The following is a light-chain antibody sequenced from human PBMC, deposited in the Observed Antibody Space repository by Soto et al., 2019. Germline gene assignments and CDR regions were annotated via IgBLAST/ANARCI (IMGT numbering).Light chain of an antibody. V-gene: IGLV2-23*02. CDR2: EVN. Sequence: QSALTQPASVSGSPGQSLTISCTGTSSDVGSCNCVSWYQQHPGKAPTLMIYEVNKRPSGVSNRFSGSKSGNTASLTISGLQAEDEADYYCCSSIASPNWVFGGGTKLTVL. J-gene: IGLJ3*02. CDR1: SSDVGSCNC. CDR3: CSSIASPNWV.